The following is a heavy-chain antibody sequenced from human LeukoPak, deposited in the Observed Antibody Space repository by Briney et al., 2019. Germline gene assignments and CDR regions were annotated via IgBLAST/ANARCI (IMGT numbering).Heavy chain of an antibody. CDR2: MNPNSGNT. J-gene: IGHJ4*02. CDR1: GYTFTSYD. Sequence: GASVKVSCNASGYTFTSYDINWVRQATGQGLEWMGWMNPNSGNTGYAQKFQSRVTITRNTSISTAYMELSSLRSEDTAVYYCARLGRGQGNLLDYWGQGTLVTVSS. CDR3: ARLGRGQGNLLDY. V-gene: IGHV1-8*01. D-gene: IGHD1-26*01.